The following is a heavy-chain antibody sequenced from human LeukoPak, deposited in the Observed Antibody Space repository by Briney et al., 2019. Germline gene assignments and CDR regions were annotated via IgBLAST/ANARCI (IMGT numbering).Heavy chain of an antibody. CDR3: ARAPIVVVPAAYFDY. Sequence: ASVKVSCKASGYTFTSNAMHWVRQAPGQRLEWMGWINAGNGNTKYSQKFQGRVTITRDTSASTAYIELSSLRSEDTAVYYCARAPIVVVPAAYFDYWGQGTLVTVSS. CDR2: INAGNGNT. V-gene: IGHV1-3*01. J-gene: IGHJ4*02. CDR1: GYTFTSNA. D-gene: IGHD2-2*01.